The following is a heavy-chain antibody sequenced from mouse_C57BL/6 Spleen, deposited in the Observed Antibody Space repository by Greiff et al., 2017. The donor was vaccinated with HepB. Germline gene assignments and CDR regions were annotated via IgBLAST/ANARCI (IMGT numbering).Heavy chain of an antibody. Sequence: VKLMESGAELARPGASVKLSCKASGYTFTSYGISWVKQRTGQGLEWIGEIYPRSGNTYYNEKFKGKATLTADKSSSTAYMELRSLTSEDSAVYFCARQHYYEYSWYFDVWGTGTTVTVSS. V-gene: IGHV1-81*01. D-gene: IGHD2-4*01. J-gene: IGHJ1*03. CDR3: ARQHYYEYSWYFDV. CDR2: IYPRSGNT. CDR1: GYTFTSYG.